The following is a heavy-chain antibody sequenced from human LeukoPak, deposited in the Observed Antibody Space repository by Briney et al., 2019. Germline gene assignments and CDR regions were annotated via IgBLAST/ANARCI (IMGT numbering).Heavy chain of an antibody. J-gene: IGHJ4*02. Sequence: SETLSLTCTVSGGSISSYYWSRIRQPPGKGLEWIGYIYYSGSTNYSPSLKSRVTISVDTSKNQFSLKLSSVTAADTAVYYCARHPGMRFSGSYVDYWGQGTLVTVSS. D-gene: IGHD1-26*01. CDR2: IYYSGST. V-gene: IGHV4-59*08. CDR3: ARHPGMRFSGSYVDY. CDR1: GGSISSYY.